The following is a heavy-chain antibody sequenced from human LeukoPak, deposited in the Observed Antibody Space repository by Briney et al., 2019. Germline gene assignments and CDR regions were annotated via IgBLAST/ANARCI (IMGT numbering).Heavy chain of an antibody. Sequence: SETLSLTCTVSGGSISSYYWNWIRQPAGKGLEWIGRFYSSGGTNYNPSLKSRITISVDTSKNQFSLKLSSVTAADTAVYYCARVSGGSSSWYDYYYYGMDVWGQGTTVTVSS. D-gene: IGHD6-13*01. CDR3: ARVSGGSSSWYDYYYYGMDV. V-gene: IGHV4-4*07. J-gene: IGHJ6*02. CDR2: FYSSGGT. CDR1: GGSISSYY.